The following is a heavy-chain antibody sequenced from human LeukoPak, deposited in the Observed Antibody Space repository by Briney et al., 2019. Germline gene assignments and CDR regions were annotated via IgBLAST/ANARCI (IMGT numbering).Heavy chain of an antibody. D-gene: IGHD4-17*01. J-gene: IGHJ4*02. V-gene: IGHV3-30*18. CDR2: ISYDGSNK. CDR3: AKARATVTTYPIDY. Sequence: GGSLRLSCAASGFTFSSYGMHWVRQAPGKGLEWVAVISYDGSNKYYADSVKGRFTISRDNSKNTLYLQMNSLRAEATAVYYCAKARATVTTYPIDYGGQGTRVTVSS. CDR1: GFTFSSYG.